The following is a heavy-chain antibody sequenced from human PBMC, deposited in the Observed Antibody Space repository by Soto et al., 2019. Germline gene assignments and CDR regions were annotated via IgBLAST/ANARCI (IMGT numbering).Heavy chain of an antibody. Sequence: ASVKVSCKASGYTFTSYGISWVRQAPGQGLEWMGWISAYNGNTNYAQKLQGRVTMTTDTSTSTAYMELRSLRSDDTAVYYCARSNDELSIVGATEYFQHWGQGTRVTVSS. D-gene: IGHD1-26*01. J-gene: IGHJ1*01. CDR3: ARSNDELSIVGATEYFQH. V-gene: IGHV1-18*01. CDR1: GYTFTSYG. CDR2: ISAYNGNT.